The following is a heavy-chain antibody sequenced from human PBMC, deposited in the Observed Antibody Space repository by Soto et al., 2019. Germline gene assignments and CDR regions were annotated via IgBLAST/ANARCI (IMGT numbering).Heavy chain of an antibody. CDR3: ATDRPRRTSGYFFDS. V-gene: IGHV3-23*01. D-gene: IGHD5-12*01. Sequence: EVQLLESGGKLVQPGGSLTLSCAASGFTFSTYAMAWVRQAPGKGLEWVSGVSASGLNTDYADPVKGRFYISRDNSKNTVSLHMNSLIAEDTALYYCATDRPRRTSGYFFDSWGQGTPVTVSS. CDR1: GFTFSTYA. J-gene: IGHJ4*02. CDR2: VSASGLNT.